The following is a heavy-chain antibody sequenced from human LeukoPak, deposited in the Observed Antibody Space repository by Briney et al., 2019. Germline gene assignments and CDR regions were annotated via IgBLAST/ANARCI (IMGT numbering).Heavy chain of an antibody. J-gene: IGHJ4*02. V-gene: IGHV1-69*04. D-gene: IGHD6-13*01. Sequence: PWASVKVSCKASGYTFTSYGISWVRQAPGQGLEWMGRIIPILGIANYAQKFQGRITITADKSTSTAYMELSSPRSEDTAVYYCARDPPNSYSSSWYVGYWGQGTLVTVSS. CDR2: IIPILGIA. CDR3: ARDPPNSYSSSWYVGY. CDR1: GYTFTSYG.